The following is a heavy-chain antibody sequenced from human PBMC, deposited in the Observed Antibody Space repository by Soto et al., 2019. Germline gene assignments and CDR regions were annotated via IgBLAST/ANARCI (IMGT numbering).Heavy chain of an antibody. V-gene: IGHV3-30-3*01. CDR3: AKGGYNYGFLFDC. CDR2: ISYDVSNI. J-gene: IGHJ4*02. Sequence: GGSLRLSCAASGFTFSSYAMHWVRQAPGKGLEWVAVISYDVSNIYYADSVKGRFTFSRDNSKNTLYLQMNSLRSEDTAVYYCAKGGYNYGFLFDCWGQGTLVTVSS. CDR1: GFTFSSYA. D-gene: IGHD5-18*01.